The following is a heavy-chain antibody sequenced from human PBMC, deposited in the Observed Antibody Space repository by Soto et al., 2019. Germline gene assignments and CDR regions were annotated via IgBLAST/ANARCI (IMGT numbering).Heavy chain of an antibody. CDR3: ARDPLNGSGGQSPYFDY. J-gene: IGHJ4*02. D-gene: IGHD3-16*01. CDR2: ISYDGSNK. Sequence: PVVFPRVCRGSLEFTFGSYAMRWVRKAPGKGLEWVAVISYDGSNKYYADSVKGRFTISRDNSKNTLYLQMNSLRAEDTAVYYCARDPLNGSGGQSPYFDYWGQGTLVTVSS. V-gene: IGHV3-30-3*01. CDR1: EFTFGSYA.